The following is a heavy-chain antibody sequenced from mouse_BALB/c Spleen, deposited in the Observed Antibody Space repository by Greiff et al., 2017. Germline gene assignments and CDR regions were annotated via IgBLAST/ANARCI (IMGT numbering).Heavy chain of an antibody. CDR2: INSNGGST. CDR3: ARNGDRYDGAWFAY. Sequence: EVKLVESGGGLVQPGGSLKLSCAASGFTFSSYGMSWVRQTPDKRLELVATINSNGGSTYYPDSVKGRFTISRDNAKNTLYLQLSSLKSEDTAMYYCARNGDRYDGAWFAYWGQGTLVTVSA. D-gene: IGHD2-14*01. CDR1: GFTFSSYG. J-gene: IGHJ3*01. V-gene: IGHV5-6-3*01.